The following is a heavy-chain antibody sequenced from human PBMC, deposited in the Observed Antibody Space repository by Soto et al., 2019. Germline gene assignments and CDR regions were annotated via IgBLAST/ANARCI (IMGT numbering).Heavy chain of an antibody. V-gene: IGHV3-23*01. Sequence: EVQLLESGGGLVQPGGSLRLSCAASGFTFSSYAMRWVRQAPGKGLEWVSAISGSGGSTYYADSVKGRFTISRDNSKNTRYLQMSSRRAEDTAVYYCARRGSGSDYDYWGQGTLVTVSS. CDR1: GFTFSSYA. CDR3: ARRGSGSDYDY. CDR2: ISGSGGST. J-gene: IGHJ4*02. D-gene: IGHD1-26*01.